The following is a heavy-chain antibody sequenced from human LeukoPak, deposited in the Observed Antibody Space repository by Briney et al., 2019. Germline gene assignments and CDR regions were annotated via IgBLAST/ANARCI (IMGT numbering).Heavy chain of an antibody. D-gene: IGHD2-15*01. CDR3: ARACYGGSCSRGFDY. Sequence: PSETLSLTCSVSGDSISSGRNYWGWIRQSPGKGLEWIASIYSSGNTHSNPSLKSRVSISVDTSKNQVSLKLSSVTAADTAVYYCARACYGGSCSRGFDYWGQGTLVTVSS. J-gene: IGHJ4*02. CDR2: IYSSGNT. V-gene: IGHV4-39*07. CDR1: GDSISSGRNY.